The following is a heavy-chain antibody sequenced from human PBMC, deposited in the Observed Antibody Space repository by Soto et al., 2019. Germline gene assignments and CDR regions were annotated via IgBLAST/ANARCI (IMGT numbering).Heavy chain of an antibody. V-gene: IGHV1-69*06. CDR2: IMPISDST. Sequence: QVQLVQSGAEVKKPGSSVKVSCKASGGSFSSYSISWVRQAPGQGLEWMGGIMPISDSTKYAQNFQDRVTITADRSTGTAYMEMSSLRSDDTAVYYLASILGGSFDYWGQGTLVTGSS. J-gene: IGHJ4*02. CDR1: GGSFSSYS. CDR3: ASILGGSFDY. D-gene: IGHD3-3*01.